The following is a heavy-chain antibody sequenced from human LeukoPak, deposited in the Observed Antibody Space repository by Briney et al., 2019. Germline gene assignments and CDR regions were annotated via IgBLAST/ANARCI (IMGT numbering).Heavy chain of an antibody. CDR2: INPSGGST. D-gene: IGHD3-3*01. CDR3: ARDVTYDFWSGYWFDP. V-gene: IGHV1-46*01. CDR1: GYTFTSYY. J-gene: IGHJ5*02. Sequence: ASVKVSCKASGYTFTSYYMHWARQAPGQGLEWMGIINPSGGSTSYAQKFQGRVTMTRDTSTSTVYMELSSLRSEDTAVYHCARDVTYDFWSGYWFDPWGQGTLVTVSS.